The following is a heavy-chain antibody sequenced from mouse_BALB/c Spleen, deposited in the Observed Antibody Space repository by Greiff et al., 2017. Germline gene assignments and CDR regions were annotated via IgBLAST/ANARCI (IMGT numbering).Heavy chain of an antibody. D-gene: IGHD4-1*01. CDR2: ISSGGSYT. V-gene: IGHV5-6-4*01. CDR1: GFTFSSYT. Sequence: EVHLVESGGGLVKPGGSLKLSCAASGFTFSSYTMSWVRQTPEKRLEWVATISSGGSYTYYPDSVKGRFTISRDNAKNTLYLQMSSLKSEDTAMYYCTREFWDYAMDYWGQGTSVTVSS. CDR3: TREFWDYAMDY. J-gene: IGHJ4*01.